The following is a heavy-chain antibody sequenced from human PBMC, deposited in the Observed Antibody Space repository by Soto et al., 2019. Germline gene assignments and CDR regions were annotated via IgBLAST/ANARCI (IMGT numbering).Heavy chain of an antibody. CDR1: GGSISSSSYY. V-gene: IGHV4-39*01. CDR3: ANHIPSCSRTSCNVGWFAP. D-gene: IGHD2-2*01. CDR2: IYYSGST. J-gene: IGHJ5*02. Sequence: QLQLQESGPGLVKPSETLSLTCTVSGGSISSSSYYWGWIRQPPGKGLEWIGSIYYSGSTYYNPSLKSLVNISVDTSKHQFSLKLSSVISAVTAVYYCANHIPSCSRTSCNVGWFAPWGKGTLVTVSS.